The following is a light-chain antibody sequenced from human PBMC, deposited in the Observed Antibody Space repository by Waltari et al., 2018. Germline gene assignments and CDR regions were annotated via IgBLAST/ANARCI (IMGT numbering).Light chain of an antibody. CDR3: QQRSSRSFT. Sequence: EIVLTQSPATLSLSPGERATLSCKASQSVSKYLAWYQQKPGQAPRLLIYDASNRATGDPARFSGSGSGTDFTLTISSLEPEDFAVYYCQQRSSRSFTFGGGTKVEIK. J-gene: IGKJ4*01. CDR1: QSVSKY. CDR2: DAS. V-gene: IGKV3-11*01.